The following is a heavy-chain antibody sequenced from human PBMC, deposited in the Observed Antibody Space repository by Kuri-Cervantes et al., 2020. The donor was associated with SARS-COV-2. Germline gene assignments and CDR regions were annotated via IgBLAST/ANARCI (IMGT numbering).Heavy chain of an antibody. V-gene: IGHV2-5*02. D-gene: IGHD6-13*01. Sequence: SGPTLVKPTETLTLTCTVSGFSLSNARMGVSWIRQPPGKALEWLALIYWDDDKRYSPSLKSRLTITKDTSKNQVVLTMTNMDPVDTATYYCAHSIDYSSSWYYFDYWGQGTLVTVSS. CDR2: IYWDDDK. J-gene: IGHJ4*02. CDR1: GFSLSNARMG. CDR3: AHSIDYSSSWYYFDY.